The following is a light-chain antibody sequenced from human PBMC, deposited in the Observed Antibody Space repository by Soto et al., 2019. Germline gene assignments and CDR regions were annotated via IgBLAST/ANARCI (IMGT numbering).Light chain of an antibody. Sequence: DIVLPQSPGTLSLSPGERATLSCRASQSVTSSYLAWYQQKPGQAPRLLIYGASSRATGIPDRFSGSGSGNDFPRTISRLEPEDFEVDYCQQYGNSPLTFGGGTKVEIK. CDR2: GAS. V-gene: IGKV3-20*01. J-gene: IGKJ4*01. CDR3: QQYGNSPLT. CDR1: QSVTSSY.